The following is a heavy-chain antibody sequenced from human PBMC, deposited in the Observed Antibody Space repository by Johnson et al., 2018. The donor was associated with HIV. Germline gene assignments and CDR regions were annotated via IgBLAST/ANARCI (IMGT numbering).Heavy chain of an antibody. V-gene: IGHV3-53*01. D-gene: IGHD1-26*01. Sequence: EVQLVESGGALIQPGGSLRLSCVASGLIDSRNYMGWVRQPPGKGLEWVAIIHRGGSTSYTDSVKGRFTISRDNSKNTLYLQMKSLRAEDTALYYCAVNSGNYYVYAFDRWGQGTMVTVSS. CDR2: IHRGGST. CDR1: GLIDSRNY. CDR3: AVNSGNYYVYAFDR. J-gene: IGHJ3*02.